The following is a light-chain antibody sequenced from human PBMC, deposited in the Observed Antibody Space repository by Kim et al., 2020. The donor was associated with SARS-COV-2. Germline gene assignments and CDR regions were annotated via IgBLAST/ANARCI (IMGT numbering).Light chain of an antibody. CDR3: CSYAGSYTVV. CDR1: SSDVGGYNY. J-gene: IGLJ2*01. Sequence: GQSFTSPCTGTSSDVGGYNYVSWYQQHPGKAPKLMIYDVSKRPSGVPDRFSGSKSGNTASLTISGLQAEDEADYYCCSYAGSYTVVFGGGTQLTVL. V-gene: IGLV2-11*01. CDR2: DVS.